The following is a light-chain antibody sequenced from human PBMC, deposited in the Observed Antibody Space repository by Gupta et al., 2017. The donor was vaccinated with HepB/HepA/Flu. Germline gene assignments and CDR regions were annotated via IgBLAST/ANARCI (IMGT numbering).Light chain of an antibody. Sequence: ELVLTQSPGTLSLSPGERATLSCRTSQTVWDSQLAWYQQKPGQPPRLLIYAISSRATGIPDRVSGSGSGTXFTLTIXRLEPEDFAVYYCQQDDKSTWTFGXGTRVEIK. CDR3: QQDDKSTWT. CDR2: AIS. V-gene: IGKV3-20*01. J-gene: IGKJ1*01. CDR1: QTVWDSQ.